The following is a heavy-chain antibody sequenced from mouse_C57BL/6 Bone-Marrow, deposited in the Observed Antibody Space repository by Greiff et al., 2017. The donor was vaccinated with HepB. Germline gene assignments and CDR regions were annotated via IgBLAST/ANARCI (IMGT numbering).Heavy chain of an antibody. D-gene: IGHD3-2*02. CDR1: GYAFSSSW. CDR3: ARKGETAQAYYAMDY. J-gene: IGHJ4*01. Sequence: VKLVESGPELVKPGASVKISCKASGYAFSSSWMNWVKQRPGKGLEWIGRIYPGDGDTNYNGKFKGKATLTADKSSSTAYMQLSSLTSEDSAVYFCARKGETAQAYYAMDYWGQGTSVTVSS. V-gene: IGHV1-82*01. CDR2: IYPGDGDT.